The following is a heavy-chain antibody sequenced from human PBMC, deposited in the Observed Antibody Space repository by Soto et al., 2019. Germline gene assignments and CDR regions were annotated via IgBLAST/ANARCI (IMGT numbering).Heavy chain of an antibody. Sequence: EVQLLESGGGLVQPGGSLRLSCAASGFTFNSYAMSWLRQAPGKGLEWVSAISGSGVNTYYADSVKGRSTISRHKPKNTLNLQRDSLRAKDTAVYYCAKYDYGDYASIDYWGQGTLATVSS. CDR1: GFTFNSYA. CDR2: ISGSGVNT. D-gene: IGHD4-17*01. V-gene: IGHV3-23*01. J-gene: IGHJ4*02. CDR3: AKYDYGDYASIDY.